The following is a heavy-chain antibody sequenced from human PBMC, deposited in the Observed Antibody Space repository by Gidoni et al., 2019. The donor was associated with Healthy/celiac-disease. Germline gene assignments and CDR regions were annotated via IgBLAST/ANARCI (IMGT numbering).Heavy chain of an antibody. J-gene: IGHJ6*02. Sequence: QVTLKESGPVLVKPTETLTLTCTVSGFSLSNARMGVSWSRQPPGKALEWLAHIFSNDETSYSPSLKGRLTISKDTSKSQVVLTMTHMDPVDTATYYCARLVYQYGMDVWGQGTTVTVSS. CDR2: IFSNDET. CDR1: GFSLSNARMG. V-gene: IGHV2-26*01. D-gene: IGHD2-8*02. CDR3: ARLVYQYGMDV.